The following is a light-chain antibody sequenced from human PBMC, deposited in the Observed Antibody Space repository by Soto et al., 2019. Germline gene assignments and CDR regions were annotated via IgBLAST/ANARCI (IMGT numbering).Light chain of an antibody. CDR3: QQSYSTPRWT. CDR1: QSISSY. Sequence: DIQMTQSPSSLSASVGDRVTITCRASQSISSYLNWYQQKPGKAPKVLIYTASNLQSGVPSRFSGSGSGTDFTLTISDLQPEDFATYYCQQSYSTPRWTFGQGTKVDI. CDR2: TAS. J-gene: IGKJ1*01. V-gene: IGKV1-39*01.